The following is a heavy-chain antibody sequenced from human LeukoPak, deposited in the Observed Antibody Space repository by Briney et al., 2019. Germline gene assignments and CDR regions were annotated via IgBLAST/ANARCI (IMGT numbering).Heavy chain of an antibody. CDR3: ARLHYYDSSAGFVWFDP. J-gene: IGHJ5*02. Sequence: PSETLSLTCTVSGGSISSYYWSWIRQPPGKGLEWIGYIYYSGSTNYNPSLKSRVTISVDTSKNQFSLKLSSVTAADTAVYYCARLHYYDSSAGFVWFDPWGQGTLVTVSS. V-gene: IGHV4-59*01. CDR1: GGSISSYY. CDR2: IYYSGST. D-gene: IGHD3-22*01.